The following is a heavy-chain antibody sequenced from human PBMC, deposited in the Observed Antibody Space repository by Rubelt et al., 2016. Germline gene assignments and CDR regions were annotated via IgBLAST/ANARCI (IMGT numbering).Heavy chain of an antibody. CDR2: ISSSGSTI. CDR1: GFTVSSNY. CDR3: AREYSSGWFSGDYYYGMDV. V-gene: IGHV3-11*04. Sequence: SGFTVSSNYMSWVRQAPGKGLEWVSYISSSGSTIYYADSVKGRFTISRDNAKNSLYLQMNSLRAEDTAVYYCAREYSSGWFSGDYYYGMDVWGQGTTVTVSS. J-gene: IGHJ6*02. D-gene: IGHD6-19*01.